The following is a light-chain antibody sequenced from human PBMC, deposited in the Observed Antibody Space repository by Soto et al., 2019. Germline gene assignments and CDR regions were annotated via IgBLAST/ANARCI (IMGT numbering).Light chain of an antibody. Sequence: DIQMTQSPSTLSGSVGDSVTITCRASQTISSWLAWIQQRPGRAPKILIYKASSLKNGIPLRFSGSGSGTEFTLTVSSLQPEDFAVYYCQQYIKWPMTFGQGTRVEIK. CDR2: KAS. J-gene: IGKJ5*01. CDR1: QTISSW. V-gene: IGKV1-5*03. CDR3: QQYIKWPMT.